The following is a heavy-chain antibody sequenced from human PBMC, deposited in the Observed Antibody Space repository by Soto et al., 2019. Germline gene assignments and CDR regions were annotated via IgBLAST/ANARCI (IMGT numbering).Heavy chain of an antibody. V-gene: IGHV4-59*08. D-gene: IGHD3-10*01. J-gene: IGHJ4*02. CDR2: IYYSGST. CDR1: RGSISSYY. Sequence: SETLSLTCTVSRGSISSYYWSWIRQPPGKGLEWIGYIYYSGSTNYNPSLKSRVTISVDTSKNQFSLKLSSVTAADTAVYYCASGLSADYYGSGSYTYFDYWGQGTLVTVSS. CDR3: ASGLSADYYGSGSYTYFDY.